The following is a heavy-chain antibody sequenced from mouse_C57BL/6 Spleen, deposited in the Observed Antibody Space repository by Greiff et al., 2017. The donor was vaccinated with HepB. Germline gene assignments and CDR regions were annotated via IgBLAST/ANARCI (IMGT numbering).Heavy chain of an antibody. J-gene: IGHJ3*01. D-gene: IGHD2-5*01. CDR1: GYTFTSYW. CDR2: IHPNSGST. V-gene: IGHV1-64*01. CDR3: AVYSNYVAWFAY. Sequence: VKLQQPGAELVKPGASVKLSCKASGYTFTSYWMHWVKQRPGQGLEWIGMIHPNSGSTNYNEKFKSKATLTVDKSSSTAYMQLSSLTSEDSAVYYCAVYSNYVAWFAYWGQGTLVTVSA.